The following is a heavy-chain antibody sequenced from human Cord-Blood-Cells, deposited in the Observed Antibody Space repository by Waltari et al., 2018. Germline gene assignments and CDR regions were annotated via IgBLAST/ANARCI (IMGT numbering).Heavy chain of an antibody. Sequence: QVQLVQSGAEVKKPGSSVKVSCKASGGTFSSYAISWVRQAPAQGLEWMGGIIPIFGTANYAQKFQGRVTITADESTSTAYMELSSLRSEDTAVYYCARVRRRYYGSGSPFDPWGQGTLVTVSS. CDR3: ARVRRRYYGSGSPFDP. V-gene: IGHV1-69*01. D-gene: IGHD3-10*01. CDR2: IIPIFGTA. CDR1: GGTFSSYA. J-gene: IGHJ5*02.